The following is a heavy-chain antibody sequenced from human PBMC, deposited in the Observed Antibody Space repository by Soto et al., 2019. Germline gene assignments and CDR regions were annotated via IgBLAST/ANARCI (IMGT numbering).Heavy chain of an antibody. CDR3: ARRYGSAIDY. Sequence: QVQLQESGPGLVKPSETLSLTCTVSGGTISSWYWSWIRQPPGKGLEWIGYIYYSGSTNCNPSLKSRVTISVDTSKNQCSLKLSSVTDADTAVYYCARRYGSAIDYWGQGTLVTVSS. V-gene: IGHV4-59*08. CDR2: IYYSGST. D-gene: IGHD1-26*01. CDR1: GGTISSWY. J-gene: IGHJ4*02.